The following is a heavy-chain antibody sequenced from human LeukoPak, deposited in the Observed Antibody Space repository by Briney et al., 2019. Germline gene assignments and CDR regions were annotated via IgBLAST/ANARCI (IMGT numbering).Heavy chain of an antibody. CDR3: AKVPNSYSSSWYRGYYFDY. D-gene: IGHD6-13*01. V-gene: IGHV3-30*02. Sequence: GGSLRLSCAASGFTFSSYGMHWVRQAPGKGLEWVAFIRYDGSNKYYADSVKGRFTISRDNSKNTLYLQMNSLRAEDTGVYYCAKVPNSYSSSWYRGYYFDYWGQGTLVTVSS. CDR1: GFTFSSYG. CDR2: IRYDGSNK. J-gene: IGHJ4*02.